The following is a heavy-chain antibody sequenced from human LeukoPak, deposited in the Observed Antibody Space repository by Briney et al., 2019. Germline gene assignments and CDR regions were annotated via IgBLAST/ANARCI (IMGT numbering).Heavy chain of an antibody. CDR1: GYTLTDLS. V-gene: IGHV1-24*01. CDR3: ATVKSYYYDRGGFYFDD. CDR2: SDPEDGET. D-gene: IGHD3-22*01. J-gene: IGHJ4*02. Sequence: ASVTVSCKVSGYTLTDLSMDWVRQAPGRGLEWMGGSDPEDGETFYAQNFRGRFTLTEHTSPDTAYMELNSLRSEDTAVYYCATVKSYYYDRGGFYFDDWGQGTLVTVSS.